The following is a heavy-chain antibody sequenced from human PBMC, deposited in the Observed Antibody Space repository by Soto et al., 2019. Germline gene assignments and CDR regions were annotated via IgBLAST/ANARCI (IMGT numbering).Heavy chain of an antibody. J-gene: IGHJ4*02. Sequence: QVQVVQSGAEAKRPGASVKVSCKVAGYTFTPYFIHWVRQAPGQGLEWMGWINPNSGGTNYPQKFRDRGTMTLDTSSSTAHMELSSLKSDDTAVYFCATYKEGTTLCGFDYWGQGTLVTVPS. V-gene: IGHV1-2*02. CDR1: GYTFTPYF. D-gene: IGHD1-1*01. CDR3: ATYKEGTTLCGFDY. CDR2: INPNSGGT.